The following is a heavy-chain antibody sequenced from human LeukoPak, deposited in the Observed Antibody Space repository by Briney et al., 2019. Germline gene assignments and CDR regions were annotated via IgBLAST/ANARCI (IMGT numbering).Heavy chain of an antibody. CDR2: ISSSGSTI. CDR1: GFTFSSYE. V-gene: IGHV3-48*03. D-gene: IGHD2-2*01. CDR3: ARDVAEDIVVVPAAIGYYYYMDV. J-gene: IGHJ6*03. Sequence: KPGGSLRLSCAASGFTFSSYEMNWVRQAPGKGLEWVSYISSSGSTIYYADSVKGRFTISRDNAKNSLYLQMNSLRAEDTAVYYCARDVAEDIVVVPAAIGYYYYMDVWGKGTTVTVSS.